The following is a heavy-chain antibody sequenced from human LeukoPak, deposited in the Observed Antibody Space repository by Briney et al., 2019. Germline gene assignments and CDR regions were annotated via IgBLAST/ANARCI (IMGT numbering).Heavy chain of an antibody. CDR2: INHSGST. D-gene: IGHD6-13*01. J-gene: IGHJ5*02. Sequence: ASETLSLTCAVYGGSFSAYYWSWIRQPPGKGLEWIGEINHSGSTNYNPSLKSRVTISIDTSKNQFSLEMSSVTAADTPVYYCARGRGARSSRWYNWFDPWGQGTLVTVPS. CDR3: ARGRGARSSRWYNWFDP. CDR1: GGSFSAYY. V-gene: IGHV4-34*01.